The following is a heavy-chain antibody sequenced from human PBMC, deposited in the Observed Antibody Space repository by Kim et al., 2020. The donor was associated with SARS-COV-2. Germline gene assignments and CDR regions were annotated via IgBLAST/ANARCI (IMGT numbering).Heavy chain of an antibody. D-gene: IGHD2-15*01. V-gene: IGHV1-46*01. J-gene: IGHJ4*02. Sequence: KKFQGRVTMTRDTSTSTVYMELSSLRSEDTAVYYCARDRCSGGSCGFDYWGQGTLVTVSS. CDR3: ARDRCSGGSCGFDY.